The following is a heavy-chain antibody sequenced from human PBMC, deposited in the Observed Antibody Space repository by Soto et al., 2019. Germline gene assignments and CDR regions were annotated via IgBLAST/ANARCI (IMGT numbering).Heavy chain of an antibody. V-gene: IGHV4-30-4*01. Sequence: SETLSLTCTVSGGSISSGDYYWSWIRQPPGKGLEWIGYIYYSGSTYYNPSLKSRVTISVDTSKNQFSLKLSSVTAADTSVYYCARTYDGSGPNSGGYGFDIWGQATMVT. CDR3: ARTYDGSGPNSGGYGFDI. CDR2: IYYSGST. D-gene: IGHD3-22*01. J-gene: IGHJ3*02. CDR1: GGSISSGDYY.